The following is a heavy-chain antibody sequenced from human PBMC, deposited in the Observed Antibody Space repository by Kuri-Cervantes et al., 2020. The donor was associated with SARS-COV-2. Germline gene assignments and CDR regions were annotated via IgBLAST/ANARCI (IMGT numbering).Heavy chain of an antibody. D-gene: IGHD2-2*02. J-gene: IGHJ4*02. Sequence: ASVKVSCKASGYTFTGYYMHWVRQAPGQGLEWMGWINPNSGGTNYAQKFQGRVTMTRDTSISTAYMELSRLRSDDTAVYYCARGAYCSSTSCYNENYFDYWGQGTLVTVSS. CDR2: INPNSGGT. CDR1: GYTFTGYY. V-gene: IGHV1-2*02. CDR3: ARGAYCSSTSCYNENYFDY.